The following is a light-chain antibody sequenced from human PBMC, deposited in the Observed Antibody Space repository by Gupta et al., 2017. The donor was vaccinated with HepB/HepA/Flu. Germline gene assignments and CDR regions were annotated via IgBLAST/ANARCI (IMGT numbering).Light chain of an antibody. Sequence: SYELTQPPSVSVSPGQTARITCSGDALPKQYAYWYQQKPGQAPVLVRYKDSERPSGIPERFSGSSSGTTVTLTIRGVQAEDETDYYCQSADSSGTYGVFGGGTKLTVL. V-gene: IGLV3-25*03. CDR2: KDS. CDR3: QSADSSGTYGV. CDR1: ALPKQY. J-gene: IGLJ3*02.